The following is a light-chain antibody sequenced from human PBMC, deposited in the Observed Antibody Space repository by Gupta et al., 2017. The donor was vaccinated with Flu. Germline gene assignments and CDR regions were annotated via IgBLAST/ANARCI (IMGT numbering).Light chain of an antibody. CDR3: TQRYRTLAVP. V-gene: IGKV1-39*01. Sequence: DIQMTQSPSSLSASVGDRVTITCRASQNIRRFLNWYQHKPGKAPKLLIYTASSLQSGVPSRFSGSGSGPDFTRTISSLITEDFATYSCTQRYRTLAVPFGGGTRVEIK. J-gene: IGKJ4*01. CDR2: TAS. CDR1: QNIRRF.